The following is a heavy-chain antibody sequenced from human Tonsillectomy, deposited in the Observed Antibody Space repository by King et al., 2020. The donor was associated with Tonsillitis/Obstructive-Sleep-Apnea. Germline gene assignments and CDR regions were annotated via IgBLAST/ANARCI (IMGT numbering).Heavy chain of an antibody. CDR1: GFTFSNYG. CDR2: ISYDGSNR. V-gene: IGHV3-30*18. Sequence: VQLVESGGGVVQPGRSLRLSCAASGFTFSNYGRHWVRQAPGKGLGWVAFISYDGSNRYYADSVKGRVTISRDNSKNTLHLQMNTLRAKDTALYYCAKNPDVPAAIHYYSYYGMDGWGQGTTVTVSS. J-gene: IGHJ6*02. CDR3: AKNPDVPAAIHYYSYYGMDG. D-gene: IGHD2-2*02.